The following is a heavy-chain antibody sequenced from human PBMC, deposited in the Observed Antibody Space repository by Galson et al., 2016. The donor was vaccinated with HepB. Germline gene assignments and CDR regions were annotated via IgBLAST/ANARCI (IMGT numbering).Heavy chain of an antibody. Sequence: SETLSLTCTVSGGSISGTDYYWGWIRQPPGKGLEWIGSYYYSGSTYYKPSLTSRVTISVDMSKNQFSLKVNSVTAADTAVYYCASGRPKYTGRDNWFDPWGQGTLVTVSS. V-gene: IGHV4-39*01. CDR2: YYYSGST. D-gene: IGHD1-26*01. J-gene: IGHJ5*02. CDR3: ASGRPKYTGRDNWFDP. CDR1: GGSISGTDYY.